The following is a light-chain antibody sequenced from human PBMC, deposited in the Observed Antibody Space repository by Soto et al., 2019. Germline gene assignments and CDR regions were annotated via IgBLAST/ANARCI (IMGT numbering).Light chain of an antibody. V-gene: IGKV1-5*01. CDR3: QQYNSWWT. CDR1: QSISSW. CDR2: DAS. Sequence: DIQMTKSPATVSASVRDRVTXTCRASQSISSWLAWYQQKPGKDPKLLIYDASSLESGVQSRFSRRGSGTEFTLTISSLQTDDFATYYCQQYNSWWTFGQGTKLDI. J-gene: IGKJ1*01.